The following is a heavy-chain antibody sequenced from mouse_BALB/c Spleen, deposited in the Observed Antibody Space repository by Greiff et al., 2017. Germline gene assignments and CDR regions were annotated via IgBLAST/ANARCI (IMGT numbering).Heavy chain of an antibody. CDR1: GFSLTSYG. J-gene: IGHJ4*01. Sequence: VMLVESGPGLVQPSQSLSITCTVSGFSLTSYGVHWVRQSPGKGLEWLGVIWSGGSTDYNAAFISRLSISKDNSKSQVFFKMNSLQANDTAIYYCASFTTVVARDYAMDYWGQGTSVTVSS. CDR2: IWSGGST. V-gene: IGHV2-2*02. D-gene: IGHD1-1*01. CDR3: ASFTTVVARDYAMDY.